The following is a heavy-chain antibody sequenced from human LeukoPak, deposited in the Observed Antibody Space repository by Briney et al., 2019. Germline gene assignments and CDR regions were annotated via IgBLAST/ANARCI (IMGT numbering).Heavy chain of an antibody. CDR1: GYTFTSYG. J-gene: IGHJ4*02. CDR2: IIPIFGIA. Sequence: GASVKVSCKASGYTFTSYGISWVRQAPGQGLEWMGRIIPIFGIANYAQKFQGRVTITADKSTSTAYMELSSLRSEDTAVYYCARTSVYPPSSPIDYWGQGTLVTVSS. V-gene: IGHV1-69*04. CDR3: ARTSVYPPSSPIDY. D-gene: IGHD6-6*01.